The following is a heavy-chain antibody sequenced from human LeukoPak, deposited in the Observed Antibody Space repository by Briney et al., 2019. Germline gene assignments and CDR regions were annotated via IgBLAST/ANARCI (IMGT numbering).Heavy chain of an antibody. Sequence: SETLSLTCTVSGGSISSYYWSWIRQPAGKGLEWIGRIYTSGSTNYNPSLKSRVTMSVDTSKNQLSLKLSSVTAADTAVYYCASTYRGYSSGYQGFDYWGQGTLVTVSS. V-gene: IGHV4-4*07. D-gene: IGHD3-22*01. CDR3: ASTYRGYSSGYQGFDY. CDR2: IYTSGST. CDR1: GGSISSYY. J-gene: IGHJ4*02.